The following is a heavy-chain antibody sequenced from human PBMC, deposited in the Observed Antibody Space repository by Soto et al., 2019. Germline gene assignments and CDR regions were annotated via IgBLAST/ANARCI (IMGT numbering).Heavy chain of an antibody. J-gene: IGHJ5*02. CDR2: INPNSGGT. D-gene: IGHD5-18*01. CDR3: AFRGYSYGYWFDP. Sequence: RASVKVSCKASGYTFTGYYMHWVRQAPGQGLEWMGWINPNSGGTNYAQKFQGRVTMTRDTSISTAYMELSRLRSDDTAVYYCAFRGYSYGYWFDPWGQGTLVTVSS. V-gene: IGHV1-2*02. CDR1: GYTFTGYY.